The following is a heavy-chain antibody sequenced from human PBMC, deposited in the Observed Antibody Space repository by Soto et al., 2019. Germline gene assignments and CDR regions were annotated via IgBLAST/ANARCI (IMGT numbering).Heavy chain of an antibody. D-gene: IGHD3-3*01. CDR2: ISSRSTTI. J-gene: IGHJ4*02. CDR3: ARDGRDVVRISGPVEGIAPDY. V-gene: IGHV3-48*02. Sequence: EVQLVESGGTLVQPGGSLRLSCAASGFSFSSYGMNWVRQAPGKGLEWVSYISSRSTTIYYADSVKGRFTISRDNAQNSLYLQMNSLRDEDTAVYYCARDGRDVVRISGPVEGIAPDYWGQGTLVSVSS. CDR1: GFSFSSYG.